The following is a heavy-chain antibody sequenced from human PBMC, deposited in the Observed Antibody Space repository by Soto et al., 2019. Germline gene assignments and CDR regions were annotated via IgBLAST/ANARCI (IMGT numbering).Heavy chain of an antibody. CDR3: ATLNYFDATDYFES. V-gene: IGHV4-59*11. CDR2: IYYNGRT. D-gene: IGHD3-22*01. J-gene: IGHJ4*02. CDR1: GGSISDHN. Sequence: LSLTCTVSGGSISDHNWSWIRQPPGRGLEWIGDIYYNGRTNYNPSLKSRVTIALDTSKNWISLNLRSVTAADTAVYYCATLNYFDATDYFESWGQGTLVTVSS.